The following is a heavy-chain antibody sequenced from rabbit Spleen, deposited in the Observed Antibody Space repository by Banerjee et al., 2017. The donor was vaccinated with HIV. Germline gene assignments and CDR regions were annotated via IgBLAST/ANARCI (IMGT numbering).Heavy chain of an antibody. CDR2: IYIESERT. V-gene: IGHV1S40*01. CDR1: GFSFSRSYY. CDR3: ARDTGSSFSSYGMDL. J-gene: IGHJ6*01. D-gene: IGHD8-1*01. Sequence: QSLEESGGDLVKPGASLTLTCTASGFSFSRSYYMCWVRQAPGKGLEWIGCIYIESERTYYASWTKGRFTISKTSSTTVTLQMTSLTVADTATYFCARDTGSSFSSYGMDLWGQGTLVTVS.